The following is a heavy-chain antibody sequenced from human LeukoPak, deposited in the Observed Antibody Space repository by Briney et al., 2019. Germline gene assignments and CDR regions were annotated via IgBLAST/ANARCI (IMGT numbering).Heavy chain of an antibody. J-gene: IGHJ4*02. CDR3: AKDLVSLPDYGDYVPDY. D-gene: IGHD4-17*01. CDR1: GFTFSSYG. V-gene: IGHV3-30*18. Sequence: PGRSLRLSCAASGFTFSSYGMHWVPQAPGKGLEWVAVISYDGSNKYYADSVKGRFTISRDNSKNTLYLQMNRLRAEDTAVYYCAKDLVSLPDYGDYVPDYWGQGTLVTVSS. CDR2: ISYDGSNK.